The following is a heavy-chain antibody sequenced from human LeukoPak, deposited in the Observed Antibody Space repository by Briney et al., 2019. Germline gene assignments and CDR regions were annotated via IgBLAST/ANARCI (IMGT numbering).Heavy chain of an antibody. CDR1: GGSISTYY. D-gene: IGHD3-22*01. Sequence: SETLSLTCTVSGGSISTYYWSWIRQPPEKGLEWIGYISYSGSTNYNPSLKSRVTISVDTSKNQFSLKLSSVTAADTAVYYCARLNYYDSSDRPFDYWGQGTLVTVSS. J-gene: IGHJ4*02. V-gene: IGHV4-59*08. CDR2: ISYSGST. CDR3: ARLNYYDSSDRPFDY.